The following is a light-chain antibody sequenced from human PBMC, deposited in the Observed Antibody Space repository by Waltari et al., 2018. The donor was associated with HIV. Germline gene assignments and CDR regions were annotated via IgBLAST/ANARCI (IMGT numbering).Light chain of an antibody. Sequence: QSVLTQPPSVSGAPGQRVTISCTGSTSNIGADYDVHWYQQIPGTAPKLLISGNKNRPSGVPDRFPASKAGTSASLTITGLQAEDEADYFCQSYDITLSAAVVFGGGNKLTVL. CDR2: GNK. CDR3: QSYDITLSAAVV. J-gene: IGLJ2*01. V-gene: IGLV1-40*01. CDR1: TSNIGADYD.